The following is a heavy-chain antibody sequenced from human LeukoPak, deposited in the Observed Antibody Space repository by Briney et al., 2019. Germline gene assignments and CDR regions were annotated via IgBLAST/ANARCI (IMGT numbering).Heavy chain of an antibody. CDR3: TRVPYL. Sequence: PAGSLRLSCAASGFTFSSYWMHWVRQAPGKGLVWVSRIKSDGSSTSYADSVKGRFTISRDNAKNTLYLQMNSLRAEDTAVYYCTRVPYLGGQGTLVTVSS. J-gene: IGHJ4*02. CDR1: GFTFSSYW. D-gene: IGHD2/OR15-2a*01. V-gene: IGHV3-74*01. CDR2: IKSDGSST.